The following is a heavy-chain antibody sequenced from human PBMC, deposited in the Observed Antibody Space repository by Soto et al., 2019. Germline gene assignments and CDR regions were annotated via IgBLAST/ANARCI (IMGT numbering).Heavy chain of an antibody. Sequence: VQLVESGGGLVQSGRSRRLSCVASGFRFDDFAMHWVRQAPGKGLEWVSSIDWNSGSTAYADSVKGRFTIFRDNARNSLDLQMNSLRVEDTALYYCVKGRGSYFVYFGLDVWGQGTTVTVSS. J-gene: IGHJ6*02. CDR1: GFRFDDFA. CDR2: IDWNSGST. V-gene: IGHV3-9*01. CDR3: VKGRGSYFVYFGLDV. D-gene: IGHD1-26*01.